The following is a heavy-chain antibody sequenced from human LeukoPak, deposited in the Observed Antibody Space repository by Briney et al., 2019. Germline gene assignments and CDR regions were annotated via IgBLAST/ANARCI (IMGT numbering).Heavy chain of an antibody. CDR1: GGSISSYY. Sequence: PSETLSLTCTVSGGSISSYYWSWIRQPAGKGLEWIGRIYTSGSTNYNPSLKSRVTMSVDTSKNQFSLKLTSVTAADTAVYYCTRYEVNWNYARFDPWGQGTLVTVSS. D-gene: IGHD1-7*01. CDR3: TRYEVNWNYARFDP. V-gene: IGHV4-4*07. J-gene: IGHJ5*02. CDR2: IYTSGST.